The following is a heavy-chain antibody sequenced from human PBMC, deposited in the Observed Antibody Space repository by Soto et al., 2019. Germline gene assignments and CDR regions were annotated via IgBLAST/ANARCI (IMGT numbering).Heavy chain of an antibody. CDR1: GGSVNSDNYY. V-gene: IGHV4-61*01. Sequence: QVQLQESGPGLVKPSETLSLTCTVSGGSVNSDNYYWSWVRQPPGKGLEWIGYIYYTGRTSYNPSLKSRVTISLDTSRNQFSLKLSSVTAADTAMFYCAREYSNSPEAFDSWGQGTLVTVSS. D-gene: IGHD6-6*01. J-gene: IGHJ4*02. CDR2: IYYTGRT. CDR3: AREYSNSPEAFDS.